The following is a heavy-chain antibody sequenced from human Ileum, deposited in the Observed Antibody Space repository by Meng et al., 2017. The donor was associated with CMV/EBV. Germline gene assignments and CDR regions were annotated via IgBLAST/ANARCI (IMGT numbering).Heavy chain of an antibody. D-gene: IGHD1-26*01. CDR3: ARDGSYRFDY. CDR2: IQNDGFSI. J-gene: IGHJ4*02. V-gene: IGHV3-74*01. Sequence: GESLKISCAASGFSFSSYWMHWVRQVPGRVLEWISRIQNDGFSIVYADSVKGRFTISRDNAKSTLYLHMNSLRLEDTAVYYCARDGSYRFDYWGQGTLVTVSS. CDR1: GFSFSSYW.